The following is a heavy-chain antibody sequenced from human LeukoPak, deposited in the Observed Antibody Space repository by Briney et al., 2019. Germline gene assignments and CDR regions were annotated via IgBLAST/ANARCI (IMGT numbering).Heavy chain of an antibody. CDR2: ICSRRSTT. CDR3: ARGAESSIFDY. CDR1: GFSFSSYS. J-gene: IGHJ4*02. Sequence: GGSLRLSSVQPGFSFSSYSIYRGRQAPGERLEWVSDICSRRSTTYYADSVKGRFPISREKAKNSLYLQMNSRGAEDRAVYYCARGAESSIFDYWGQGTLVTVSS. V-gene: IGHV3-48*01. D-gene: IGHD2/OR15-2a*01.